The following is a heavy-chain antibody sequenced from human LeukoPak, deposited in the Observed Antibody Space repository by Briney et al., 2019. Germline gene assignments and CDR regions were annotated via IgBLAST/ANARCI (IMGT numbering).Heavy chain of an antibody. CDR3: ARYYGDTDNWFDP. Sequence: PSETLSLTCVVYGGSFSGYSWSWIRQPPGKGLEWIGEINQRRNTNYNPSLKSRVTISVDTSKNQFSLKLSSVTAADTAVYYCARYYGDTDNWFDPWGQGTLVTVSS. CDR2: INQRRNT. V-gene: IGHV4-34*01. D-gene: IGHD4-17*01. J-gene: IGHJ5*02. CDR1: GGSFSGYS.